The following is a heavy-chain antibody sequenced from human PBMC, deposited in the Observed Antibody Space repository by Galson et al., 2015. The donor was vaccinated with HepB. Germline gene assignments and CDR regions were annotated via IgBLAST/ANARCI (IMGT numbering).Heavy chain of an antibody. CDR1: GFTISNYA. CDR3: VKGVFGNGWDL. D-gene: IGHD6-19*01. V-gene: IGHV3-64D*06. J-gene: IGHJ5*02. CDR2: VSSNGADT. Sequence: SLRLSCAVSGFTISNYAMHWVRQAQGKGLEYVSAVSSNGADTDYANSGKGRFRISRDNSKNTLYLQMSSLRADDTAMYYCVKGVFGNGWDLWGQGTLVTVSS.